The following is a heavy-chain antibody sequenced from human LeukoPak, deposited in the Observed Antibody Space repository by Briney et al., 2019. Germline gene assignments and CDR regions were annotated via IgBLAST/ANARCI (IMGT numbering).Heavy chain of an antibody. J-gene: IGHJ4*02. D-gene: IGHD6-13*01. CDR3: AATDGEQQLAL. CDR1: GFSFRGYT. CDR2: ISWNGVTT. V-gene: IGHV3-43*01. Sequence: PGGSLRLSCAASGFSFRGYTMLWVRQVPGRGLEWVSLISWNGVTTYYRDSVKGRFTISRDDSKNSLYLQMNSLRSEDSALYYCAATDGEQQLALWGQGTLVTVSS.